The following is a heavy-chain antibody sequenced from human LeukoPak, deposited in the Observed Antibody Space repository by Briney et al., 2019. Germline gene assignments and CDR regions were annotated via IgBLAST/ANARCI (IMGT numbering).Heavy chain of an antibody. CDR3: AKAAVYHDSCPDS. J-gene: IGHJ4*02. V-gene: IGHV3-23*01. Sequence: PGGSLRLSCAASGFTFSSYAMSWVRQAPGKGLEWVSAISGSGGSTYYADSVKGRLTISRDNSKNALYLQVISLRAEDTAVYYCAKAAVYHDSCPDSWGQGTLVTVSS. D-gene: IGHD5/OR15-5a*01. CDR1: GFTFSSYA. CDR2: ISGSGGST.